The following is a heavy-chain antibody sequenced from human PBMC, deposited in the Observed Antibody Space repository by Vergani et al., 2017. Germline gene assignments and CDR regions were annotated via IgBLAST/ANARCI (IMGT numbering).Heavy chain of an antibody. CDR1: GFTFSNAW. V-gene: IGHV3-15*01. Sequence: EVQLVESGGGLVKPGGSLRLSCAASGFTFSNAWMSWVRQAPGKGLEWVGRIKSKTDGGTTDYAAPVKGRFTISRDDSKNTLYLQMNSLKTEDTAVYYCTTEAGDGGYFDYWGQGTLVTVSS. D-gene: IGHD7-27*01. CDR2: IKSKTDGGTT. J-gene: IGHJ4*02. CDR3: TTEAGDGGYFDY.